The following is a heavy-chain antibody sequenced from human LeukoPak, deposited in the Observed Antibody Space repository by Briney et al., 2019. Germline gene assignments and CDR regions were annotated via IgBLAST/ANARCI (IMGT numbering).Heavy chain of an antibody. CDR2: INHSGST. V-gene: IGHV4-34*01. Sequence: SETLSLTCAVYGGSFSDYYWSWIRQPPGKGLEWIGEINHSGSTNYNPSLKSRFTISVDTSKNQFSLNLTSVTAADTAVYYCARGLWAAAGTAPDWGQGTLVTVSS. CDR1: GGSFSDYY. D-gene: IGHD6-13*01. CDR3: ARGLWAAAGTAPD. J-gene: IGHJ4*02.